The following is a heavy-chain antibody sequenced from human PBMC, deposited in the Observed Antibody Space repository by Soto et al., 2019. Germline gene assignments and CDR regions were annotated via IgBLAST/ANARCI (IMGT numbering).Heavy chain of an antibody. CDR2: ISAYNGNT. J-gene: IGHJ5*02. V-gene: IGHV1-18*01. D-gene: IGHD5-18*01. CDR3: ARDIGPALDWFGP. Sequence: ASVKVSCKASGYTFTSYGISWVRQAPGQGLEWMGWISAYNGNTNYTPRFQGRVTMTVNTSISTAYMELSGLRSEDTAVYYCARDIGPALDWFGPWGQGTLVTVSS. CDR1: GYTFTSYG.